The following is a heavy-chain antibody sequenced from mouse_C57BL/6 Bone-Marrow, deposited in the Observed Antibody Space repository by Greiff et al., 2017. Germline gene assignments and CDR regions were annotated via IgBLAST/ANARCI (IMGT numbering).Heavy chain of an antibody. Sequence: QVQLQQPGAELVRPGTSVKLSCKASGYTFTSYWMHWVKQRPGQGLEWIGVIDPSDSYTNYNQKFKGKATLTVDTSSSTAYMQLSSLTSEDSAVYYCAREYSNYLRGAMDYWGQGTSVTVSS. V-gene: IGHV1-59*01. D-gene: IGHD2-5*01. J-gene: IGHJ4*01. CDR2: IDPSDSYT. CDR1: GYTFTSYW. CDR3: AREYSNYLRGAMDY.